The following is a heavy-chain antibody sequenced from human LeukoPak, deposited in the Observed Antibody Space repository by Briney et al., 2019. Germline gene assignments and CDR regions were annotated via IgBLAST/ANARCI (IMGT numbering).Heavy chain of an antibody. V-gene: IGHV3-11*04. J-gene: IGHJ4*02. CDR2: ISSSGSTI. CDR3: ARVRSGYSHENYFDY. D-gene: IGHD5-18*01. Sequence: KPGGSLRLSCAASGFTFSDYYMTWIRQAPGKGLERVSYISSSGSTIDYADSVKGRFTISRDNAKNSLYLQMNSLRAEDTAVYYCARVRSGYSHENYFDYWGQGTLVTVSS. CDR1: GFTFSDYY.